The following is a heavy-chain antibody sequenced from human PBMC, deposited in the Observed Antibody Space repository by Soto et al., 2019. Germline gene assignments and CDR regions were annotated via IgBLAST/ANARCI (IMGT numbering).Heavy chain of an antibody. V-gene: IGHV4-59*01. J-gene: IGHJ6*02. CDR1: GGSISSYY. D-gene: IGHD3-3*01. Sequence: PSETLSLTCTVSGGSISSYYWSWILQPPGKGLEWIGYIYYSGSTNYNPSLKSRVTISVDTSKNQFSLKLSSVTAADTAVYYCARARAIFYDFWSGYYTSEDYYYGMDVWGQGTTGTVSS. CDR2: IYYSGST. CDR3: ARARAIFYDFWSGYYTSEDYYYGMDV.